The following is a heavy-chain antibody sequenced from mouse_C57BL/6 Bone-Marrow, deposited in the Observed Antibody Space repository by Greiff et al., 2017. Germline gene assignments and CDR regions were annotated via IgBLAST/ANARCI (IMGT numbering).Heavy chain of an antibody. Sequence: EVKLMESGPGLVKPSQSLSLTCSVTGYSITSGYYWNWIRQFPGNKLEWMGYISYDGSNNYNPSLKNRISITRDTSKNQFFLKLNSLTTEDTATYYCARGSYYGSSPYWYFDVWGTGTTVTVSS. V-gene: IGHV3-6*01. CDR2: ISYDGSN. D-gene: IGHD1-1*01. CDR3: ARGSYYGSSPYWYFDV. CDR1: GYSITSGYY. J-gene: IGHJ1*03.